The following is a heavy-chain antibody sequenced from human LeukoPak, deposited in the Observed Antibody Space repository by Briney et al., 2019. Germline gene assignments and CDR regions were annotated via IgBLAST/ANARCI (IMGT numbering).Heavy chain of an antibody. CDR2: IYKTGST. V-gene: IGHV4-39*07. D-gene: IGHD3-22*01. CDR3: ARGAHYYDSSGYCDY. CDR1: GGSISSTTYY. J-gene: IGHJ4*02. Sequence: SETLSLTCTVSGGSISSTTYYWAWIRQPPGKGLEWIGSIYKTGSTNYSPSLKSRVFISVDTSNNQFSLNLSSVTAADTAVYYCARGAHYYDSSGYCDYWGQGTLVTVSS.